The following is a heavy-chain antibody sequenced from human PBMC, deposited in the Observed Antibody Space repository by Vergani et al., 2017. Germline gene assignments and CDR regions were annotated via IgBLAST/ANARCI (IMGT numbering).Heavy chain of an antibody. CDR3: AKGVYCSSTSCYEGRGYYYGMGV. CDR1: GFTFSHYA. V-gene: IGHV3-23*01. J-gene: IGHJ6*02. D-gene: IGHD2-2*01. CDR2: ISGSGGST. Sequence: EVQLLESGGGLVQPGGSLRLSCAASGFTFSHYAMSWVRQAPGKGLEWVSGISGSGGSTFYADSVKGRFTISRDNSKNTLYLQMNSLRAEDTAVYYCAKGVYCSSTSCYEGRGYYYGMGVWGQGTTVTFSS.